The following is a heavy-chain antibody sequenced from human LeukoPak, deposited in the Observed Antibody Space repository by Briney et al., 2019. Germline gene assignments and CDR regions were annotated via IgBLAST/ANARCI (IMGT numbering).Heavy chain of an antibody. Sequence: PGGSLRLSCVASGFTFSNYWMSWIRQAPGKGLEWVSYISSSGSTIYYADSVKGRFTISRDNAKNSLYPQMNSLRAEDTAVYYCARDERLYYYDSSGYHYWGQGTLVTVSS. D-gene: IGHD3-22*01. V-gene: IGHV3-11*01. CDR3: ARDERLYYYDSSGYHY. J-gene: IGHJ4*02. CDR2: ISSSGSTI. CDR1: GFTFSNYW.